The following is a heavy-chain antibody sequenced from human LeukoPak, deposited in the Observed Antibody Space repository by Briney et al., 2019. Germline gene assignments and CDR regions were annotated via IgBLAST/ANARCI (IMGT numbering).Heavy chain of an antibody. CDR3: ARMPPNPTYYDFWSGYYYTHGYFDY. J-gene: IGHJ4*02. D-gene: IGHD3-3*01. V-gene: IGHV3-7*01. Sequence: GGSLRLSCAASGFTFSSYWMSWVRQAPGKGLEWVANIKQDGSEKYYVDSVKGRFTISRDNAKNSLYLQMNSQRAEDTAVYYCARMPPNPTYYDFWSGYYYTHGYFDYWGQGTLVTVSS. CDR2: IKQDGSEK. CDR1: GFTFSSYW.